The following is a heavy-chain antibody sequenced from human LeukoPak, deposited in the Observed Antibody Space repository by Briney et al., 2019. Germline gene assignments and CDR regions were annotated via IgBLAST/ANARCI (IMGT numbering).Heavy chain of an antibody. D-gene: IGHD6-13*01. V-gene: IGHV4-61*02. CDR2: IYTSGST. J-gene: IGHJ3*02. CDR1: GGSISSSSYY. CDR3: ARAGIAAADAFDI. Sequence: PSETLSLTCTVSGGSISSSSYYWSWIRQPAGKGLEWIGRIYTSGSTNYNPSLKSRVTISVDTSKNQFSLKLSSVTAADTAVYYCARAGIAAADAFDIWGQGTMVTVSS.